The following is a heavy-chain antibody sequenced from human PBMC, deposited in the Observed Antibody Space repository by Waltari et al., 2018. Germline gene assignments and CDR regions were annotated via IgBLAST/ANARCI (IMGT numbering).Heavy chain of an antibody. CDR1: GYTFTSYG. D-gene: IGHD3-9*01. J-gene: IGHJ6*02. Sequence: QVQLVQSGAEVKKPGASVKVSCKASGYTFTSYGISWVRQAPGQGLEWMGWISAYNGNTNYAQKLQCRVTMTTDTSTGTAYMELRSLGSDDTAVYYCARDPDHRNYDILTGYYGYYYYGMDVWCQGTTVTVSS. CDR3: ARDPDHRNYDILTGYYGYYYYGMDV. V-gene: IGHV1-18*04. CDR2: ISAYNGNT.